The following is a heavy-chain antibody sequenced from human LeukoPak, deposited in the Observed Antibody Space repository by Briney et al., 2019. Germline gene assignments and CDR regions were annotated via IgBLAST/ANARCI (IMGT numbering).Heavy chain of an antibody. CDR1: GGSIRSYY. V-gene: IGHV4-59*01. CDR2: IYCSGST. D-gene: IGHD3-10*01. J-gene: IGHJ5*02. CDR3: ARYGESYGSGGNWFDP. Sequence: PSETLSLTCTVSGGSIRSYYWSWIPQPPGKGLEWIGYIYCSGSTNYNPSLKSRVTISVDTSKNQFSLKLSSVTAADTAVYYCARYGESYGSGGNWFDPWGQGTLVTVSS.